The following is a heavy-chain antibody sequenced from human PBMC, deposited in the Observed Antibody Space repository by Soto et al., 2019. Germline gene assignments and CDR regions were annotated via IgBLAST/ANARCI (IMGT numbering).Heavy chain of an antibody. Sequence: ASVKVSCKASGYTFTGYYMHWVRQAPGQGLEWMGWINPNSGGTNYAQKFQGRVTMTRDTSISTAYMELSRLRSDDTAVYYCASDRNFAASSFDYWGQGTLVTVSS. CDR3: ASDRNFAASSFDY. CDR2: INPNSGGT. D-gene: IGHD6-13*01. CDR1: GYTFTGYY. V-gene: IGHV1-2*02. J-gene: IGHJ4*02.